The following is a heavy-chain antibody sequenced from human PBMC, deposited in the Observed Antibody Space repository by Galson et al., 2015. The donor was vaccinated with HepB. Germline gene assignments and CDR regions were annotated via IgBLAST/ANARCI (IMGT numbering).Heavy chain of an antibody. Sequence: SVKVSCKASGYTFTSFGISWVRQAPGQGLEWMGGISADNGNIKYAQKFRGRVTMTTDPSTSTASMELGSLRSDDTAVYYCASEPRTFFGGQNYGLDVWGQGTTVTGSS. J-gene: IGHJ6*02. CDR2: ISADNGNI. D-gene: IGHD4-23*01. CDR1: GYTFTSFG. CDR3: ASEPRTFFGGQNYGLDV. V-gene: IGHV1-18*01.